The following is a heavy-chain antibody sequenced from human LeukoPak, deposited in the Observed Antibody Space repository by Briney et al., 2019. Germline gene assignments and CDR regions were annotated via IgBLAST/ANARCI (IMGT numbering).Heavy chain of an antibody. Sequence: SETLSLTCTVSGGSISSYYWSWIRQPPGKGLEWIGYIHYSGSTNYNPSLKSRVTISVDTSKNQFSLKLSPVTAADTAVYYCARQRGGYGGLFDYWGQGTLVTVSS. V-gene: IGHV4-59*08. CDR1: GGSISSYY. CDR2: IHYSGST. D-gene: IGHD4-23*01. J-gene: IGHJ4*02. CDR3: ARQRGGYGGLFDY.